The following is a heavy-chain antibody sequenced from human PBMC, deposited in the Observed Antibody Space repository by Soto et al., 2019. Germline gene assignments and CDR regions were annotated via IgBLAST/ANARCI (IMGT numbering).Heavy chain of an antibody. V-gene: IGHV1-69*02. Sequence: QVQLVQSGAEVKKPGSSVKVSCKASGGTFSSYTVSWVRQAPGQGLEWMGRIIPIPDIVNSAQKFQGRVPISVYILSSTAYMELRSLGPAEKAVYYRARSSSDSCMSATFWKYLHQWGQGTLVTVSS. D-gene: IGHD3-3*01. CDR1: GGTFSSYT. J-gene: IGHJ1*01. CDR3: ARSSSDSCMSATFWKYLHQ. CDR2: IIPIPDIV.